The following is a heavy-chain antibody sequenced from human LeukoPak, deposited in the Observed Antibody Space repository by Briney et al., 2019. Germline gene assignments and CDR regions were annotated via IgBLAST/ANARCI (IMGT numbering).Heavy chain of an antibody. J-gene: IGHJ4*02. CDR1: GFTFSSYG. CDR2: ISGSGGST. V-gene: IGHV3-23*01. D-gene: IGHD5-12*01. CDR3: AKAHRGYALEDY. Sequence: GGSLRLSCAASGFTFSSYGMSWVRQAPGKGLEWVSAISGSGGSTYYADSVKGRFTISRDNSKNTLYLQTNSLRAEDTAVYYCAKAHRGYALEDYWGQGTLVTVSS.